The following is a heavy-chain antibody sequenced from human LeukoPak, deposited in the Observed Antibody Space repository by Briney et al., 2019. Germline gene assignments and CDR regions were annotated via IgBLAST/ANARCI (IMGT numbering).Heavy chain of an antibody. J-gene: IGHJ3*02. D-gene: IGHD7-27*01. CDR3: ARHRAITGGDAFDI. CDR2: INHSGST. CDR1: GGSFSGYY. V-gene: IGHV4-34*01. Sequence: PSETLSLTCAVYGGSFSGYYWSWIRQPPGKGLEWIGEINHSGSTNYNPSLKSRVTISVDTSKNQFSLKLSSVNAADTAVYYCARHRAITGGDAFDIWGQGTMVTVSS.